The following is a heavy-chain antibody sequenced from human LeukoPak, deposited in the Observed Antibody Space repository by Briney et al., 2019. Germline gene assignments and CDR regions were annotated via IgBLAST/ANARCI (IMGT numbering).Heavy chain of an antibody. V-gene: IGHV3-7*01. Sequence: PGGYLRLCCTASGFTFSSYWMSWVRQATGGGLEWVANIKQDGSEKSYVDSVKGRFTISRDNAKNSLYLQMNSLRAEETAVYYCARGCSTSCSMVRGGPFNWGQGTLVTVSS. J-gene: IGHJ4*02. CDR2: IKQDGSEK. CDR1: GFTFSSYW. D-gene: IGHD2-2*01. CDR3: ARGCSTSCSMVRGGPFN.